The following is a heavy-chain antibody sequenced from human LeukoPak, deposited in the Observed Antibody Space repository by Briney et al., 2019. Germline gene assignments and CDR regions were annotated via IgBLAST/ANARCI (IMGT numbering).Heavy chain of an antibody. D-gene: IGHD2-2*03. Sequence: GGSLRLSCAASGFTFSAYDMQWVRQAPGKGLEWVSGISRRGSTYYTDSGKGRFTISRDNSKNTLYLQMNSLRAEDTAVYYCAKGGYFAFESWGQGTMVSVSS. V-gene: IGHV3-23*01. CDR1: GFTFSAYD. J-gene: IGHJ3*02. CDR3: AKGGYFAFES. CDR2: ISRRGST.